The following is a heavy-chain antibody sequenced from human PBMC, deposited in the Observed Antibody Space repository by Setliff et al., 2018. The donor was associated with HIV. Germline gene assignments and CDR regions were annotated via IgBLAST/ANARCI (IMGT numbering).Heavy chain of an antibody. J-gene: IGHJ4*02. Sequence: ASVKVSCKAFGYTFTSYCIHWVRQAPGQGLEWLGMVNPSGGSIAYAQRFQGRVTMTRDTSTNTVYMDLSGLRSDDTAVYYCARVPSRYCSPTTCPFFFDYWGQGTLVTVSS. CDR1: GYTFTSYC. CDR3: ARVPSRYCSPTTCPFFFDY. CDR2: VNPSGGSI. V-gene: IGHV1-46*01. D-gene: IGHD2-15*01.